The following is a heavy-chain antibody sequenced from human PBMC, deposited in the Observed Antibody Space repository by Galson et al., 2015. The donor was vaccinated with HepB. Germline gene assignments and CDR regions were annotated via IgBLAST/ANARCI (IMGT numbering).Heavy chain of an antibody. CDR3: ARDSTYYDGRAYYDNLDS. D-gene: IGHD3-22*01. J-gene: IGHJ5*01. CDR1: GFTFSSYW. V-gene: IGHV3-7*03. CDR2: INQDGAKR. Sequence: SLRLSCAASGFTFSSYWMTWVRQAPGKGLEWVANINQDGAKRNYVDSVKGRFTISRDNAKNSLYLEMNSLRAEDTAMYHCARDSTYYDGRAYYDNLDSWGQGTLVTVSS.